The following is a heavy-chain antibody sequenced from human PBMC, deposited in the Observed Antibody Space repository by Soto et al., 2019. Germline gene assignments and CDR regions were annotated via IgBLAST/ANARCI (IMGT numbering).Heavy chain of an antibody. CDR2: ISGGGDTT. Sequence: EVQLLESGGGLVQPGGSLRLSCAASGFTFNNYAMTWVRQAPGKGLEWVSAISGGGDTTSYADSVKGRFTVSREGSKNTLYLQMSSLRAADTALYYCAKGRGGSGSLTPRVDFWGQGTLVTVSS. J-gene: IGHJ4*02. CDR1: GFTFNNYA. D-gene: IGHD3-10*01. V-gene: IGHV3-23*01. CDR3: AKGRGGSGSLTPRVDF.